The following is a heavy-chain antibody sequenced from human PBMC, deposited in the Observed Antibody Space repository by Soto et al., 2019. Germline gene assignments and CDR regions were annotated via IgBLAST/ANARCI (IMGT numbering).Heavy chain of an antibody. V-gene: IGHV4-39*01. CDR3: ARHTYSAPYIVLAPSSVVLHAFNI. CDR1: GGSISSSNCY. J-gene: IGHJ3*02. Sequence: QLQLQESGPGLVKPSETLSLTCTVSGGSISSSNCYWGWIRQPPGKGLEWIGSIYYSGSTYYNPSLKHRVTISVDASKNRFSLKLSSVTASDTAVYYCARHTYSAPYIVLAPSSVVLHAFNIWGQGTMVAVSS. D-gene: IGHD2-2*01. CDR2: IYYSGST.